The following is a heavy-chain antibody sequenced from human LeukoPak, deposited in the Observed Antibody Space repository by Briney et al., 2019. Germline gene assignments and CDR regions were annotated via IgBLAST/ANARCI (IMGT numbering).Heavy chain of an antibody. CDR3: ARILTYYDFWSGYYKGGYYMDV. V-gene: IGHV4-34*01. CDR1: GGSFSGYY. J-gene: IGHJ6*03. CDR2: INHSGST. D-gene: IGHD3-3*01. Sequence: NASETLSLTCAVYGGSFSGYYRSWIRQPPGKGLEWIGEINHSGSTNYNPSLKSRVTISVDTSKNQFSLKLSSVTAADTAVYYCARILTYYDFWSGYYKGGYYMDVWGKGTTVTVSS.